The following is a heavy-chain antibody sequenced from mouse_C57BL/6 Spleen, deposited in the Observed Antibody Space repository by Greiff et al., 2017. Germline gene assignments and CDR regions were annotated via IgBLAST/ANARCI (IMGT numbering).Heavy chain of an antibody. V-gene: IGHV1-64*01. Sequence: VQLQQPGAELVKPGASVKLSCKASGYTFTSYWMHWVKQRPGQGLEWIGMIHPNSGSTNYNEKFKSKATLTVDKSSSTAYMQLSSLTSEDSAVYYCAREGDYYGSSPYYFDYWGQGTTLTVSS. D-gene: IGHD1-1*01. CDR1: GYTFTSYW. CDR2: IHPNSGST. CDR3: AREGDYYGSSPYYFDY. J-gene: IGHJ2*01.